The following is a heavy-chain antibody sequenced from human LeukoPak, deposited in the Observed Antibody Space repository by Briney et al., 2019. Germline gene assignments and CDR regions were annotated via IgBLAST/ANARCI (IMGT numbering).Heavy chain of an antibody. CDR1: GGSISTYY. CDR3: ARSGGYSSSWSL. J-gene: IGHJ4*02. D-gene: IGHD6-13*01. V-gene: IGHV4-59*01. Sequence: SETLSLTCTVSGGSISTYYWTWIRQPPGKGLEWIGYIYYSGSTNYNPSLKSRVTISVDTSKNQFSLKLNSVTAADTAVYYCARSGGYSSSWSLWGQGTLVTVPS. CDR2: IYYSGST.